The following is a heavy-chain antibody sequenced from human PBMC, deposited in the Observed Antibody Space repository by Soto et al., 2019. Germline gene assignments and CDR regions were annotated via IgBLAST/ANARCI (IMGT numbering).Heavy chain of an antibody. V-gene: IGHV3-23*01. D-gene: IGHD6-6*01. Sequence: EVQLLESGGGLVKPGGSLRLSCAASGFTFSTYAMAWVRQAPGRGLEWVSGFGSGDTTYYADSVKGRFTISRDNSNSTLYLPMNSLRAADKAIYYCAKDTRGSSSQFFDYWGQGTLVTVSS. J-gene: IGHJ4*02. CDR1: GFTFSTYA. CDR2: FGSGDTT. CDR3: AKDTRGSSSQFFDY.